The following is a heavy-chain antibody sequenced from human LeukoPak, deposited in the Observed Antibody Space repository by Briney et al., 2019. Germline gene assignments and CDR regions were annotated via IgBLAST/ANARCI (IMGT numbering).Heavy chain of an antibody. D-gene: IGHD6-25*01. V-gene: IGHV1-2*02. CDR3: ARERTPGSGYGVDY. J-gene: IGHJ4*02. CDR1: GYTFTGYY. CDR2: INPNINGT. Sequence: GASVRVSCKASGYTFTGYYIHWVQQAPGQGLEWMGWINPNINGTNYAQKFQGRVTMTGDRSISTAYMELSRLRSDDTAVYYCARERTPGSGYGVDYWGQGTVVTVSS.